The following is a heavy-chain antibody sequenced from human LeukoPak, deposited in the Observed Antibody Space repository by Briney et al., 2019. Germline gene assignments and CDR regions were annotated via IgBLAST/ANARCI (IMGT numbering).Heavy chain of an antibody. Sequence: SETLSLTCTVSGLSISSSYGSGVRDPPGKGGEKIGYTHTSGSPYYNPSLKRQVTLSVDTSKNQFPLKLSSLTAADTAVYYCAREALQMATIEHWGQGTLVTVPS. CDR2: THTSGSP. CDR3: AREALQMATIEH. D-gene: IGHD5-24*01. CDR1: GLSISSSY. V-gene: IGHV4-59*06. J-gene: IGHJ4*02.